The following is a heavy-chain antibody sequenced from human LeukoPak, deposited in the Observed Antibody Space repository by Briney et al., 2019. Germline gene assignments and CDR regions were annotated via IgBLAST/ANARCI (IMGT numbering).Heavy chain of an antibody. CDR2: IKSKTDGGTT. CDR3: TTGDSFLLWFGIDY. Sequence: GGSLRLSCAASGFTFSNAWMSWVRQAPGKGLEWVGRIKSKTDGGTTDYAAPVKGRFTISRDDSKNTPYLQMNSLKTEDTAVYYCTTGDSFLLWFGIDYWGQGTLVTVSS. V-gene: IGHV3-15*01. D-gene: IGHD3-10*01. J-gene: IGHJ4*02. CDR1: GFTFSNAW.